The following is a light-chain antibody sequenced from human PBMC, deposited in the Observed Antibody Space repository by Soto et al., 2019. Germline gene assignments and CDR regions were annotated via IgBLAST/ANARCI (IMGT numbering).Light chain of an antibody. CDR1: DDVGGW. J-gene: IGKJ3*01. Sequence: DTRLTPSPSSVSAAVGERVSMVCRASDDVGGWLAWYQQQPGKAPKLLIFAVSTLHSGVPSRSSGTGSGTEFTLTVSNFQPEDFATYYCQQSNRFPFTFGPGTKGDIK. CDR3: QQSNRFPFT. V-gene: IGKV1-12*02. CDR2: AVS.